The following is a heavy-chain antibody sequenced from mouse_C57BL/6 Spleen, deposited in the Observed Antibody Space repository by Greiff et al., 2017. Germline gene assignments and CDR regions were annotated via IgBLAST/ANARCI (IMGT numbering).Heavy chain of an antibody. CDR2: INPNNGGT. D-gene: IGHD2-4*01. Sequence: VQLQQSGPELVKPGASVKISCKASGYTFTDYYMNWVQQSHGKSLEWIGDINPNNGGTSYNQKFKGKATLTVDKSSSTAYMELRSLTSEDSAVYYCASPYDYDGPWFAYWGQGTLVTVSA. CDR3: ASPYDYDGPWFAY. J-gene: IGHJ3*01. CDR1: GYTFTDYY. V-gene: IGHV1-26*01.